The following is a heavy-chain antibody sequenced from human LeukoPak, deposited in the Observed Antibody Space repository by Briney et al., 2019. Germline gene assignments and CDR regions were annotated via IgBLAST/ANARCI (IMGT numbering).Heavy chain of an antibody. Sequence: PGGSLRLSCAASGLTVSNNYMSWVRQAPGKGLEGVSIIFSARSTYYADSVKGRFTISRDNSKNTLYLQMNSLRAEDTAVYYCAKDGSPYGDYYYSYMDVWGKGTTVTVSS. J-gene: IGHJ6*03. V-gene: IGHV3-53*05. D-gene: IGHD4-17*01. CDR2: IFSARST. CDR3: AKDGSPYGDYYYSYMDV. CDR1: GLTVSNNY.